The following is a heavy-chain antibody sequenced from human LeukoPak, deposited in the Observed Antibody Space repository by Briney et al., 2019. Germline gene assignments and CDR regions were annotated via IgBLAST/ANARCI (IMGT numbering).Heavy chain of an antibody. D-gene: IGHD5-18*01. Sequence: GGSLRLSCAASGFIFCSYSVKWVRQAGGEGLAWVLSFSSSGSYIYYADSVKGRFPCARHIAKNSMYLQMNNLRAEDTAVYYGARGSGVQVWSSLDYWGQGTLVTVSS. J-gene: IGHJ4*02. CDR1: GFIFCSYS. CDR3: ARGSGVQVWSSLDY. V-gene: IGHV3-21*01. CDR2: FSSSGSYI.